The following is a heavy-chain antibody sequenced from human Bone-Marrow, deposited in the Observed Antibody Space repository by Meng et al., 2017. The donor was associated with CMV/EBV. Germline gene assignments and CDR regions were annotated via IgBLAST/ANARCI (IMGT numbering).Heavy chain of an antibody. CDR2: IRSKVYGETT. V-gene: IGHV3-49*04. J-gene: IGHJ6*02. D-gene: IGHD6-13*01. Sequence: QTLSLSCTASGFTFGDYAVSWVRQAPGKGLEWVGFIRSKVYGETTEYAASVKDRFTISRDDSKSIAYLQMNSLRAEDTAVYYCAKGRIAAAGTTGYGMDVWGQGTTVTVSS. CDR1: GFTFGDYA. CDR3: AKGRIAAAGTTGYGMDV.